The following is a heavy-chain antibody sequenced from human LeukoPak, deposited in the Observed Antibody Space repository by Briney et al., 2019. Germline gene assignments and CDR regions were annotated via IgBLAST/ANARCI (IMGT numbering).Heavy chain of an antibody. CDR2: ISGSGGST. V-gene: IGHV3-23*01. CDR1: GFTFSSYA. J-gene: IGHJ6*03. Sequence: PGGSLRLSCAASGFTFSSYAMSWVRQAPGKGLEWVSAISGSGGSTYYADSVKGRFTISRDNSKNTLYLQMNSLRAEDTAVYYCAKPPRRAPYYYYMDVWGKGTTVTVSS. CDR3: AKPPRRAPYYYYMDV.